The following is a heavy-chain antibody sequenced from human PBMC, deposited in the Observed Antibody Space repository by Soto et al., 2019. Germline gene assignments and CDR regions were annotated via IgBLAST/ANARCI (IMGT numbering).Heavy chain of an antibody. D-gene: IGHD3-22*01. CDR3: ARVDYYDSSGSFDI. Sequence: QVQLQESGPGLVKPSETLSLTCTVSGGSISSYYWSWIRQPLGKGLEWIGYIYYSGSTNYNPSLKSRVTISVDTSKNQFSLKLSSVTAADTAVYYCARVDYYDSSGSFDIWGQGTMVTVSS. CDR2: IYYSGST. J-gene: IGHJ3*02. V-gene: IGHV4-59*01. CDR1: GGSISSYY.